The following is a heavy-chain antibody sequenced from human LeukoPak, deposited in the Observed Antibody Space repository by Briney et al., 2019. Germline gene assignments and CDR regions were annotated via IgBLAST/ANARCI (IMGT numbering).Heavy chain of an antibody. J-gene: IGHJ5*02. Sequence: ASVKVSCKASGYTFTSYGISWVRQAPGRGLEWMGWISAYNGNTNYAQKLQGRVTMTTDTSTSTAYMELRSLRSDDTAVYYCASAVAATPRFDPWGQGTLVTVSS. CDR2: ISAYNGNT. CDR1: GYTFTSYG. CDR3: ASAVAATPRFDP. V-gene: IGHV1-18*01. D-gene: IGHD2-15*01.